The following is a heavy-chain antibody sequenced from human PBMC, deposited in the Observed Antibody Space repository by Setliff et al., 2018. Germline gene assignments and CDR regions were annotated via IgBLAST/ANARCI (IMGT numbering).Heavy chain of an antibody. Sequence: KTSETLSLTCTVSGGSISSGSYYWSWIRQPAGKGLEWIGRIYTSGSTNYNPSLKSQVTISVDTSKNQFALKLSSVTAAATAVYYCARGKSVTASNWFDPWGQGTLVTVSS. D-gene: IGHD5-18*01. V-gene: IGHV4-61*02. CDR1: GGSISSGSYY. CDR2: IYTSGST. CDR3: ARGKSVTASNWFDP. J-gene: IGHJ5*02.